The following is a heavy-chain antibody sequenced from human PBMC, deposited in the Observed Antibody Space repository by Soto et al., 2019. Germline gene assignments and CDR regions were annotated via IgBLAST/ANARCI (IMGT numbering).Heavy chain of an antibody. CDR1: GFTFSSYS. CDR2: ISSSSSYI. D-gene: IGHD2-15*01. Sequence: PGGSLRLSCAASGFTFSSYSMNWVRQAPGKGLEWVSSISSSSSYIYYADSVKGRFTISRDNAKNSLYLQMNSLRAEDTAVYYCARDRGGSRSYGMDVWGQGTTVTVSS. CDR3: ARDRGGSRSYGMDV. V-gene: IGHV3-21*01. J-gene: IGHJ6*02.